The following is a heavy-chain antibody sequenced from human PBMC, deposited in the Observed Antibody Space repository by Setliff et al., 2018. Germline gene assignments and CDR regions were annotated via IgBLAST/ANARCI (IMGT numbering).Heavy chain of an antibody. CDR1: AFSFRSYW. CDR2: IRSDGKSV. D-gene: IGHD3-10*01. Sequence: GGSLRLSCAASAFSFRSYWMHWVRQAPGKGPAWGSRIRSDGKSVSYVDSVRGGFTISRDNAMNALYLQMKSRRVEDTAVSDCARDQDRYYYGSGRRGYYGADVRGQGTTVTCSS. CDR3: ARDQDRYYYGSGRRGYYGADV. V-gene: IGHV3-74*01. J-gene: IGHJ6*02.